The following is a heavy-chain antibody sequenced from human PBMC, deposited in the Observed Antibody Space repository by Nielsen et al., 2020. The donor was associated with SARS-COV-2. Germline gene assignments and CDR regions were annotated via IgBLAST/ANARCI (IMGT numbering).Heavy chain of an antibody. J-gene: IGHJ6*02. CDR3: ATTTGHGEDVLDV. CDR2: INHLGIL. CDR1: GGSISSGDYY. D-gene: IGHD4-17*01. V-gene: IGHV4-39*02. Sequence: SETLSLTCTVYGGSISSGDYYWSWIRQHPGKGLEWIAEINHLGILNINPPLSGRVTISVDTSKNLSSLNLKSVTAADTGVYFCATTTGHGEDVLDVWGQGTTVTVSS.